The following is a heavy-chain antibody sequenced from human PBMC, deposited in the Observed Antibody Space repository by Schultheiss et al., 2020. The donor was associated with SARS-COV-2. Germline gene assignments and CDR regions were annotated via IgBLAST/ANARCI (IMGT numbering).Heavy chain of an antibody. CDR1: GFTFSSYS. D-gene: IGHD2-2*01. CDR3: TRGEIVVVPAANDY. Sequence: GGSLRLSCAASGFTFSSYSMNWVRQAPGKGLEWVGRIKSKTDGGTTEYAASVKGRFTISRDDSKSIAYLQMNSLKTEDTAVYYCTRGEIVVVPAANDYWGQGTLVTVSS. J-gene: IGHJ4*02. CDR2: IKSKTDGGTT. V-gene: IGHV3-49*04.